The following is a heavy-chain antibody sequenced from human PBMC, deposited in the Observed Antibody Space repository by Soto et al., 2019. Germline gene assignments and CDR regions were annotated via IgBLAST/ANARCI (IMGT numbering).Heavy chain of an antibody. CDR2: ISGRGVVI. Sequence: QVQLVESGGGLVKPGGSLRLSCAASGFTLSDYYMSWIRQAPGKGLEWLSYISGRGVVIYYADSVKGRFTISRDNAKSSLYLQMNSLRVDDTAVYYCARGRNDGDYWGQGTLVTVSS. V-gene: IGHV3-11*01. CDR1: GFTLSDYY. J-gene: IGHJ4*02. CDR3: ARGRNDGDY. D-gene: IGHD1-1*01.